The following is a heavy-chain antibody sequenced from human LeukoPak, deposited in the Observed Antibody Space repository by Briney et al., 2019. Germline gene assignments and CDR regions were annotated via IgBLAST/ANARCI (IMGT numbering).Heavy chain of an antibody. CDR3: ARDSRVVGYSYGSSPTYYYYYYMDV. D-gene: IGHD5-18*01. CDR2: ISAYNGNT. CDR1: GYTFSDYY. V-gene: IGHV1-18*04. Sequence: ASVKVSCKASGYTFSDYYVHWVRQAPGQGLEWMGWISAYNGNTNYAQKLQGRVTMTTDTSTSTAYMELRNLRSDDTAVYYCARDSRVVGYSYGSSPTYYYYYYMDVWGKGTTVTVSS. J-gene: IGHJ6*03.